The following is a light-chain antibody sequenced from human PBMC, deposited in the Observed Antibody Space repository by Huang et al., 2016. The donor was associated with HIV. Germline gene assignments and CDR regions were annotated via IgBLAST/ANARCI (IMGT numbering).Light chain of an antibody. CDR2: WAS. CDR3: QQHYSSPPT. Sequence: DIVMTQSPDSLAVSLGERATLNCKSSQSLLYNSNTKNYLAWYHQKPGQPPNLLIYWASSRKSWVPDRFSGSGSETDFTLTISSLQAEDVAVDYCQQHYSSPPTFGQGTKLEIK. CDR1: QSLLYNSNTKNY. V-gene: IGKV4-1*01. J-gene: IGKJ2*01.